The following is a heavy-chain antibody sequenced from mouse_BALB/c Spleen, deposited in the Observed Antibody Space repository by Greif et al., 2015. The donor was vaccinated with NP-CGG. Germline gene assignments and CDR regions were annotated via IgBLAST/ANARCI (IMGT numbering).Heavy chain of an antibody. D-gene: IGHD2-4*01. Sequence: QVQLQQSGAELAKPGASVKMSCEASGYTFTSYWMHWVKQRPGQGLEWIGYINPSTGYTEYNQKFKDKATLTADKSSSTAYMQLSSLTSEDSAVYYCARRGDYDGFDYWGQGTTLTVSS. CDR2: INPSTGYT. CDR1: GYTFTSYW. CDR3: ARRGDYDGFDY. V-gene: IGHV1-7*01. J-gene: IGHJ2*01.